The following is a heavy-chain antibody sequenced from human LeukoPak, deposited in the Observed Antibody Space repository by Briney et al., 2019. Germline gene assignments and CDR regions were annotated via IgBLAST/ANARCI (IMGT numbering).Heavy chain of an antibody. D-gene: IGHD5-24*01. CDR2: ISHSGST. V-gene: IGHV4-34*01. CDR1: GGSFSPYH. CDR3: VRADGRDGYRGLVDY. Sequence: SETLSLTCAVYGGSFSPYHWTWVRQPPGKGLEWIGEISHSGSTNYNPSLKSRVSMSVDTSKNQFSLRLNSVTAADAAVYYCVRADGRDGYRGLVDYWGQGALVTVSS. J-gene: IGHJ4*02.